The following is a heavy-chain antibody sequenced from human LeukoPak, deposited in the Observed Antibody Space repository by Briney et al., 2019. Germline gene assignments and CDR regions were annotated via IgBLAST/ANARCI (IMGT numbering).Heavy chain of an antibody. CDR3: ARDSGFLEWLLLRYYYYMDV. Sequence: GGSLRLSCAASGFTFSSYWMSWVRQAPGKGLEWVAVISYDGSNKYYADSVKGRFTISRDNSKNTLYLQMNSLRAEDTAVYYCARDSGFLEWLLLRYYYYMDVWGKGTTVTVSS. CDR1: GFTFSSYW. D-gene: IGHD3-3*01. V-gene: IGHV3-30*03. J-gene: IGHJ6*03. CDR2: ISYDGSNK.